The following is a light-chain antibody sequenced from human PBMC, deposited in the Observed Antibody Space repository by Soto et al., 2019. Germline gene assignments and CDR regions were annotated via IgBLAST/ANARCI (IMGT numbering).Light chain of an antibody. CDR2: DAS. J-gene: IGKJ1*01. CDR3: QQYNSYSGTWT. V-gene: IGKV1-5*01. Sequence: IQMTQSPSTLSASVGDRVTITCRASQSISSWLAWYQQKPGKAPKLLIYDASSLESGVPSRFSGSGSGTELTLTISSLQPDDFATYYCQQYNSYSGTWTFGQGTKVEIK. CDR1: QSISSW.